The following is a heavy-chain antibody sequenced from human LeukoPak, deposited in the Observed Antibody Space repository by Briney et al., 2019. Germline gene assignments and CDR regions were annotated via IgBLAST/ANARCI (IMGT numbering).Heavy chain of an antibody. CDR3: ARISPYYYDSSGYYPNWFDP. D-gene: IGHD3-22*01. Sequence: SETLSLTCTVSGGSISSGGYYWSWIRQHPGRGLEWIGYIYYSGSTYYNPSLKSRVTISVDTSKNQFSLKLSSVTAADTAVYYCARISPYYYDSSGYYPNWFDPWGQGTLVTVSS. J-gene: IGHJ5*02. V-gene: IGHV4-31*03. CDR1: GGSISSGGYY. CDR2: IYYSGST.